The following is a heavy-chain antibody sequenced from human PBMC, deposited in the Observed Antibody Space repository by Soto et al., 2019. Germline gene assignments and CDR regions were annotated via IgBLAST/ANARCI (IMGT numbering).Heavy chain of an antibody. CDR2: ITPFNGNT. Sequence: SVKVSCKASGYTFTYRYLHWVRQAPGQALEWMGWITPFNGNTNYAQKFQDRVTITRDRSMSTAYMELSSLRSEDTAMYYCASVGPYSNYVGYYYGLDVWGQGTTVTFSS. V-gene: IGHV1-45*02. CDR3: ASVGPYSNYVGYYYGLDV. J-gene: IGHJ6*02. CDR1: GYTFTYRY. D-gene: IGHD4-4*01.